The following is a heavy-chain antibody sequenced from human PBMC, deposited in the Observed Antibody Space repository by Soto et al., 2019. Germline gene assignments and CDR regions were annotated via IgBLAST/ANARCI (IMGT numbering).Heavy chain of an antibody. CDR2: IYYSGST. D-gene: IGHD1-26*01. Sequence: SETLSLTCTVSGDTICSSGYDGGWIRQPPGKGLEWIGSIYYSGSTYYNPSLKSRVTMSVDTPKKQFSLILSSVTAADTAVYYCAAMLIVGATPYYFEYWDEGNLVTVSS. CDR3: AAMLIVGATPYYFEY. J-gene: IGHJ4*01. CDR1: GDTICSSGYD. V-gene: IGHV4-39*01.